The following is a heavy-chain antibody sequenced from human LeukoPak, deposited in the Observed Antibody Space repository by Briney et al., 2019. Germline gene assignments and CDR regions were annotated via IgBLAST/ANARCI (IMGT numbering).Heavy chain of an antibody. CDR2: INAGNGNT. V-gene: IGHV1-3*01. CDR1: GYTFTGYY. Sequence: ASVKVSCKASGYTFTGYYMHWVRQAPGQRLEWMGWINAGNGNTKYSQKFQGRVTITRDTSASTAYMELSSLRSEDTAVYYCASSPHMVRGVYDQLWGQGTLVTVSS. CDR3: ASSPHMVRGVYDQL. J-gene: IGHJ1*01. D-gene: IGHD3-10*01.